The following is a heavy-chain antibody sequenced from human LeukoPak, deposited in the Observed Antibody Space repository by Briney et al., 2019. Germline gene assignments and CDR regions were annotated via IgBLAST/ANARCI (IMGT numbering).Heavy chain of an antibody. CDR2: INNDGSST. V-gene: IGHV3-74*01. J-gene: IGHJ6*02. CDR3: ARGRGYSYVNNGMDV. Sequence: GGSLRLSCAASGFTFSSYWLHWVRQAPGKGLVWVSRINNDGSSTSYADSVKGRFTISRDNAKNTLYLQMNSLRAEDTAVYYCARGRGYSYVNNGMDVWGQGTTVTVSS. CDR1: GFTFSSYW. D-gene: IGHD5-18*01.